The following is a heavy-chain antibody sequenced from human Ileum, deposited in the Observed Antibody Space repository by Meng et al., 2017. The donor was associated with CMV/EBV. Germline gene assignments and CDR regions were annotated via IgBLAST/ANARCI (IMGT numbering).Heavy chain of an antibody. CDR3: ATLPGGQPAQNFDY. J-gene: IGHJ4*02. V-gene: IGHV1-8*01. CDR2: MNPNSGNT. Sequence: ASVKVSCKASGYTFTSYDINWVRQATGQGLEWMGWMNPNSGNTGYAQKFQGRVTMTRNTSISTAYMELSSLRSEDTAVYYCATLPGGQPAQNFDYWGQGTLVTVSS. D-gene: IGHD3-10*01. CDR1: GYTFTSYD.